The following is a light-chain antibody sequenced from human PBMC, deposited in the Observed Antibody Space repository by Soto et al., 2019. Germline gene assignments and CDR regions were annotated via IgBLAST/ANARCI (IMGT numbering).Light chain of an antibody. CDR3: ISYIPSTTTHWV. J-gene: IGLJ3*02. CDR1: SSDVGGYKY. Sequence: QSALTQPASVSGSPGQSIAISCTGSSSDVGGYKYVSWYQQYPGKAPKLMIYEVSNRPSEISKRFSGSKSGNTAFLTISGLQTDDEADYYCISYIPSTTTHWVFGGGTKLTVL. CDR2: EVS. V-gene: IGLV2-14*01.